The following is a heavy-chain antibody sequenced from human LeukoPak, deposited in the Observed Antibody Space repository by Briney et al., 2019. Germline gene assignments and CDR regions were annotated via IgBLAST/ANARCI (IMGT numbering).Heavy chain of an antibody. CDR2: IYTSGST. D-gene: IGHD4-11*01. CDR3: ARVYSKLGYYYYYMDV. CDR1: GGSISSGSYY. J-gene: IGHJ6*03. Sequence: PSETLSLTCTVSGGSISSGSYYWSWIRQPAGKGLEWIGRIYTSGSTNYNPPLKSRVTISVDTSKNQFSLKLSSVTAADTAVYYCARVYSKLGYYYYYMDVWGKGTTVTVSS. V-gene: IGHV4-61*02.